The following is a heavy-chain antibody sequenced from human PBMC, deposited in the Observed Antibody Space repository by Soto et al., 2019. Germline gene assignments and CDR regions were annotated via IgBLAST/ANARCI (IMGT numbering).Heavy chain of an antibody. Sequence: SGPTLVNPTQTLTLTCTFSGFSLSTSGVGVGWIRQPPGKALEWLALIYWDDDKRYSPSLKSRLTITKDTSKNQVVLTMTNMDPVDTDTYSCENLMEMDTRDWFDPWGQGTLVTVSS. CDR2: IYWDDDK. CDR1: GFSLSTSGVG. D-gene: IGHD5-18*01. CDR3: ENLMEMDTRDWFDP. V-gene: IGHV2-5*02. J-gene: IGHJ5*02.